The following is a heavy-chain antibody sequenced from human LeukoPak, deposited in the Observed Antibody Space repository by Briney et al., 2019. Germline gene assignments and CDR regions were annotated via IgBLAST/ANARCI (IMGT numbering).Heavy chain of an antibody. CDR3: AREVGYCSGGSCYFGFDY. V-gene: IGHV3-7*03. CDR1: GFTFSSYW. J-gene: IGHJ4*02. CDR2: IKQDGSEK. D-gene: IGHD2-15*01. Sequence: PGGSLRLSCAASGFTFSSYWMSWVRRAPGKGLEWVANIKQDGSEKYYVDSVKGRFTISRDNAKNSLYLQMNSLRAEDTAVYYRAREVGYCSGGSCYFGFDYWGQGTLVTVSS.